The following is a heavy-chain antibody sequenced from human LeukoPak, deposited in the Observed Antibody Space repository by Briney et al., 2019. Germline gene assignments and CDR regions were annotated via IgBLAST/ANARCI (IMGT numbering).Heavy chain of an antibody. CDR3: ARDGRGPYGDYVVYYYGMDV. J-gene: IGHJ6*02. CDR1: GFTFSSYA. Sequence: PGGSLRLSCAASGFTFSSYAMHWVRQAPGKGLEWVAVISYDGSNKYYADSVKGRFTISRDNSKNTLYLQMNSLRAEDTAVYYCARDGRGPYGDYVVYYYGMDVWGQGTTVTVSS. D-gene: IGHD4-17*01. CDR2: ISYDGSNK. V-gene: IGHV3-30-3*01.